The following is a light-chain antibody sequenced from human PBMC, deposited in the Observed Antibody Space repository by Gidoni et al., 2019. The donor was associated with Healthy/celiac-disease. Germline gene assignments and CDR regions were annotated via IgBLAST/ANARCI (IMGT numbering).Light chain of an antibody. V-gene: IGLV2-14*01. CDR2: EVS. CDR1: SSDVGGYNY. CDR3: SSYTSSSTLV. Sequence: ITISCTGTSSDVGGYNYVSWYQQHPGKAPKLMIYEVSNRPSGVSNRFSGSKSGNTASLTISGLQAEDEADYYCSSYTSSSTLVFGGGTKLTVL. J-gene: IGLJ2*01.